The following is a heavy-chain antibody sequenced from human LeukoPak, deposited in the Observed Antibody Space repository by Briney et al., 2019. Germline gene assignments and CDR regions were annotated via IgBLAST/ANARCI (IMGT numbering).Heavy chain of an antibody. CDR1: GYTFTSYA. CDR3: ARVEDSSLYMDV. D-gene: IGHD6-13*01. CDR2: IIPIFGTA. Sequence: SVKVSCKASGYTFTSYAISWVRQAPGQGLEWMGGIIPIFGTANYAQKFQGRVTITADKSTSTAYMELSSLRSEDTAVYYCARVEDSSLYMDVWGKGTTVTVSS. V-gene: IGHV1-69*06. J-gene: IGHJ6*03.